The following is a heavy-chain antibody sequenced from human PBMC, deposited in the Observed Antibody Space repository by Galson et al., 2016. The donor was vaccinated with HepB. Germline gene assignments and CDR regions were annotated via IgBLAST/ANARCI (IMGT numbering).Heavy chain of an antibody. CDR3: AKDISAYPEYFQH. Sequence: SLRLSCAASGFTFSSYAMSWVRQAPGKGLEWVSAISGSGGTTYYGDSVKGRFTISRDNSKNTLYLQMNSLRAEETAVYYCAKDISAYPEYFQHWGQGTLVTVSS. V-gene: IGHV3-23*01. CDR2: ISGSGGTT. D-gene: IGHD3-16*01. CDR1: GFTFSSYA. J-gene: IGHJ1*01.